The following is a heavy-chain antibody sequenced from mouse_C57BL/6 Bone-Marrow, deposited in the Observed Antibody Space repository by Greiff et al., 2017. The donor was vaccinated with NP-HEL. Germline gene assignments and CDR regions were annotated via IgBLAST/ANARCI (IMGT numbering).Heavy chain of an antibody. Sequence: QVQLQQSGAELVKPGASVKISCKASGYAFSSYWMNWVKQRPGKGLEWIGQIYPGDGDTNYNGKFKGKATLTADKSSSTAYMQLSSLTSEDSAVYFCARESSSGSIAMDYWGQGTSVTVSS. CDR1: GYAFSSYW. CDR3: ARESSSGSIAMDY. V-gene: IGHV1-80*01. CDR2: IYPGDGDT. D-gene: IGHD1-3*01. J-gene: IGHJ4*01.